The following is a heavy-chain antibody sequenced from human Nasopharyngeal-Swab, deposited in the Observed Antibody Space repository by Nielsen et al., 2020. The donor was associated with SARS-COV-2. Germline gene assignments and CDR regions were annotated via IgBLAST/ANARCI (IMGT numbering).Heavy chain of an antibody. CDR2: IGTAGDT. Sequence: GESLNISCAASGSTFSSYDMHWVRQATGKGLEWVSAIGTAGDTYYPGSVKGRFTISRENAKNSLYLQMNSLRAGDTAVYYCARGGQAPIFDLWGRGTLVTVSS. D-gene: IGHD3-16*01. J-gene: IGHJ2*01. V-gene: IGHV3-13*01. CDR1: GSTFSSYD. CDR3: ARGGQAPIFDL.